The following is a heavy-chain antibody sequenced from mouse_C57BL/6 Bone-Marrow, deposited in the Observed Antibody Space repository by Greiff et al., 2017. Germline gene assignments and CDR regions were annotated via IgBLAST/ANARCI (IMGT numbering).Heavy chain of an antibody. CDR3: ARFLYYYGSSSDY. CDR2: IHPNSGST. V-gene: IGHV1-64*01. Sequence: VKLMESGAELVKPGASVKLSCKASGYTFTSYWMHWVKQRPGQGLEWIGMIHPNSGSTNYNEKFKSKATLTVDKSSSTAYMQLSSLTSEDSAVYYCARFLYYYGSSSDYWGQGTTLTVSS. D-gene: IGHD1-1*01. CDR1: GYTFTSYW. J-gene: IGHJ2*01.